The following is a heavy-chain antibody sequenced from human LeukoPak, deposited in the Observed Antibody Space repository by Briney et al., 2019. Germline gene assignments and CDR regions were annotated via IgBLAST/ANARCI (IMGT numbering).Heavy chain of an antibody. Sequence: GGPLRLSCAASGFTFSSHWMHWVRQAPGKGLMWVSRINSDGSTTSYADSVKGRFTISRDNAKNTLYLQMNSLRAEDTAVYYCARRDIFDYWGQGTLVTASS. J-gene: IGHJ4*02. CDR3: ARRDIFDY. CDR2: INSDGSTT. V-gene: IGHV3-74*01. CDR1: GFTFSSHW. D-gene: IGHD2-15*01.